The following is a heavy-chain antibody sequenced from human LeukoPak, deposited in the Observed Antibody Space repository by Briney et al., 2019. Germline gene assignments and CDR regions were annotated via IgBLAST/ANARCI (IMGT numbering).Heavy chain of an antibody. CDR1: GFTFSGHW. D-gene: IGHD1-14*01. CDR2: INQGGSDK. V-gene: IGHV3-7*01. Sequence: GGSLRLSCAASGFTFSGHWMSWVRQAPGKGLEWVANINQGGSDKYYVDSVKGRFTISRDNANNSLYLQTNSLRGEDTAVYYCTRDRSRAEDDWGQGTLVTVSS. CDR3: TRDRSRAEDD. J-gene: IGHJ4*02.